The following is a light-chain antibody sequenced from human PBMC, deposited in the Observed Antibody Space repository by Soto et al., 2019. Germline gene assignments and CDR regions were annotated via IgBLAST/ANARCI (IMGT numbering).Light chain of an antibody. V-gene: IGKV3D-20*01. CDR2: DAS. Sequence: EIVLTQSPATLSLSPGERATLSCGASQSVSSSYLAWYQQKPGLAPQLLIYDASSRATGIPDRFSGSGSGTDFTLTISRLEPEEFSVYDCQQYGSSPYTVGQGPKLEIK. J-gene: IGKJ2*01. CDR3: QQYGSSPYT. CDR1: QSVSSSY.